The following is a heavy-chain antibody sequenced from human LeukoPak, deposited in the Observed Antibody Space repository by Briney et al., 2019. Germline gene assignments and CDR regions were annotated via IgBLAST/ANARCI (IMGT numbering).Heavy chain of an antibody. J-gene: IGHJ4*02. CDR2: ITGGAGSS. CDR3: AKGQGYNYGDSIDY. CDR1: GFTFNNYA. Sequence: GGSLRLPCAASGFTFNNYAMTWFRKAPGKGLEWVSLITGGAGSSYYADSVKGRFTVSRDNSKNTLYLQMNSLGDDDTAVYYCAKGQGYNYGDSIDYWGQGTLVTVSS. D-gene: IGHD5-18*01. V-gene: IGHV3-23*01.